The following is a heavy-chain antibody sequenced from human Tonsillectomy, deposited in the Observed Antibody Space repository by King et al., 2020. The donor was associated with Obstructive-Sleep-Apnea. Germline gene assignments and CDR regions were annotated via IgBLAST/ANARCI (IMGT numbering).Heavy chain of an antibody. Sequence: QLQESGPGLVKPSETLSLTCTVSGGSISNYFWSWIRQPPGKGLEWIGYVYYSRSTNYNASLKIRIIIEVDTSKNPFCLKLCSVTAADTAVYFCANTPAIHDILTGYYAYFDSWGQGTPVTVSS. V-gene: IGHV4-59*01. CDR2: VYYSRST. CDR3: ANTPAIHDILTGYYAYFDS. J-gene: IGHJ4*02. D-gene: IGHD3-9*01. CDR1: GGSISNYF.